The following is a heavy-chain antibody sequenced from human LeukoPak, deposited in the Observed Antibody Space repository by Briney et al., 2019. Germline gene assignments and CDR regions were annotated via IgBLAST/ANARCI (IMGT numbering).Heavy chain of an antibody. CDR1: GVSVGSYY. CDR3: ARGHQLLTFYYYYDMDV. D-gene: IGHD2-2*01. Sequence: PSETLSLTCTVSGVSVGSYYWNWFRQPPGKGLEWIGYVYYSGSTNYNPSLKSRVTISVDTSKNQFSLKLSSVTAADTAVYYCARGHQLLTFYYYYDMDVWGKGTTVTVSS. J-gene: IGHJ6*04. CDR2: VYYSGST. V-gene: IGHV4-59*02.